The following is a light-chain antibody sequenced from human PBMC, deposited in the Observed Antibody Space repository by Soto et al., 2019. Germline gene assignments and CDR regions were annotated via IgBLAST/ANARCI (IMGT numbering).Light chain of an antibody. CDR1: QDIDNY. CDR3: QQYETRPTMT. J-gene: IGKJ5*01. Sequence: IQLTQSPSSLSASVGESVTITCRSSQDIDNYLNWYQHRPGEAHKLLIYAASYLETGVPARFSGSGSGTDFSFTITSLQPEDSATYYCQQYETRPTMTFGQGTRLEIK. V-gene: IGKV1-33*01. CDR2: AAS.